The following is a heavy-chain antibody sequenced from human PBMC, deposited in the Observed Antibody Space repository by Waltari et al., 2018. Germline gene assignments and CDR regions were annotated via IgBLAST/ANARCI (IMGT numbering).Heavy chain of an antibody. V-gene: IGHV4-39*07. J-gene: IGHJ4*02. CDR2: ISRRESA. D-gene: IGHD3-16*01. CDR3: TRDANVGAPPPIGY. Sequence: QVQLQESGPGLVKPSETLFLTCNVSGGSISDTSYFWGWVRQPPGKGLEWIGSISRRESALYKSSLTSRATISFDNAKNQLYLKLTSLTAADTATYYCTRDANVGAPPPIGYWGQGALVTVS. CDR1: GGSISDTSYF.